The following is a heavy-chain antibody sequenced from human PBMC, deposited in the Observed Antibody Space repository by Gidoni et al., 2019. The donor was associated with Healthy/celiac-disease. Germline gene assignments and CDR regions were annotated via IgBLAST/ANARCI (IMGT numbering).Heavy chain of an antibody. J-gene: IGHJ5*02. CDR1: GGTFSSYT. CDR2: IIPILGIA. Sequence: QVPLVQSGAEVKKPGSSVKVSCQASGGTFSSYTISWVRPAPGQGLAWMGRIIPILGIANYDQKFQGRVTITADKSTSTAYMELSSLRSEDTAVYYCARGVVIAIGGWFDHWGQGTLVTVSS. D-gene: IGHD2-21*01. V-gene: IGHV1-69*02. CDR3: ARGVVIAIGGWFDH.